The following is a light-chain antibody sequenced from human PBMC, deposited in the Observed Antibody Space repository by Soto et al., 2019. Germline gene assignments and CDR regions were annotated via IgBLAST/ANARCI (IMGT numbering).Light chain of an antibody. V-gene: IGLV1-40*01. CDR2: GNS. CDR1: SSNIGAGYD. Sequence: HSALTQPPSVSGAPGERVTISCTGSSSNIGAGYDVHWYQQLPGTAPKLLIYGNSNRPSGVPDRFSGSKSGTSASLAITGLQAEDEADYYCQSYDSSLSGSGVFGTGTKVTVL. CDR3: QSYDSSLSGSGV. J-gene: IGLJ1*01.